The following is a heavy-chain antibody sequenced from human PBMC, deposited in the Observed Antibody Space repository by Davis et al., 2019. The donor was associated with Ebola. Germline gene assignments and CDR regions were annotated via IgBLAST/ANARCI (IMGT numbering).Heavy chain of an antibody. Sequence: WGSLRLSCAASGFPFTTYTLNWVRQAPGKRLECVASVSSYSDKIYYADSVKGRFTISRDNSQNPLSLQMNSLRAEDTAVYYCAEIYWVRYGMDVWGQGTTVTVSS. J-gene: IGHJ6*02. V-gene: IGHV3-21*01. CDR2: VSSYSDKI. D-gene: IGHD2-8*02. CDR3: AEIYWVRYGMDV. CDR1: GFPFTTYT.